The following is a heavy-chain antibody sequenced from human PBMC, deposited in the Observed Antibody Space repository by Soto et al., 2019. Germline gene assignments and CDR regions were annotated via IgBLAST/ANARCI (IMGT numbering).Heavy chain of an antibody. Sequence: SETLSLTCTVSGGSISSSSYYWGWIRQPPGKGLEWIGSIYYSGSTYYNPSLKSRVTISVDTSKNQFSLKLSSVTAADTAVYYCAQIFGVVIPPGYWGQGTLVTVSS. CDR3: AQIFGVVIPPGY. CDR1: GGSISSSSYY. V-gene: IGHV4-39*01. J-gene: IGHJ4*02. CDR2: IYYSGST. D-gene: IGHD3-3*01.